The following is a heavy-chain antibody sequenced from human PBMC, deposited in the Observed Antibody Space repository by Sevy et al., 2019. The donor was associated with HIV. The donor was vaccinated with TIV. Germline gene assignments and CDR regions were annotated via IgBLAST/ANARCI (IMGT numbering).Heavy chain of an antibody. CDR3: ASDRPCGGDCYFLDS. D-gene: IGHD2-21*01. J-gene: IGHJ4*02. CDR2: ILPLYGLV. CDR1: GGTFNNYG. Sequence: ASVKVSCKASGGTFNNYGINWVRQAPGQGLQWMGGILPLYGLVNYAQNLQGRVAITADESTRTVYMELSSLRFEETAVYYFASDRPCGGDCYFLDSWGRGALVTVSS. V-gene: IGHV1-69*13.